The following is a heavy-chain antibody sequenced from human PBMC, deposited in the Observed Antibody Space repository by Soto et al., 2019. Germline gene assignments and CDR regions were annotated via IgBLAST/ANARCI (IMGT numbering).Heavy chain of an antibody. CDR2: TYYRSKWYY. D-gene: IGHD1-26*01. V-gene: IGHV6-1*01. J-gene: IGHJ4*01. Sequence: PSQTLSLTCAITGDSVSSNSAGWSWVRQSPSRGLEWLGRTYYRSKWYYEYAVSVRGRITINPDTSKNQYSLQLNSVTPEDAAVYFCAREQQYSRIIFDYWGQGTGVTVSP. CDR3: AREQQYSRIIFDY. CDR1: GDSVSSNSAG.